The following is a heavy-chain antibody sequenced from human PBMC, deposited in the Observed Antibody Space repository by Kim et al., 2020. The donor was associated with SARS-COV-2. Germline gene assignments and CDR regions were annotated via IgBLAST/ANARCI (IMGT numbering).Heavy chain of an antibody. CDR2: IRGSGGST. J-gene: IGHJ6*03. CDR1: GFSFSTYG. V-gene: IGHV3-23*01. D-gene: IGHD6-25*01. Sequence: GGSLRLSCEASGFSFSTYGMSWVRQSPGRGLEWVSTIRGSGGSTYYADFVKGRFRISRDDSKNTLTLQMNSLRPDDTAIYYCVKDKGGCTSVSGSRSYM. CDR3: VKDKGGCTSVSGSRSYM.